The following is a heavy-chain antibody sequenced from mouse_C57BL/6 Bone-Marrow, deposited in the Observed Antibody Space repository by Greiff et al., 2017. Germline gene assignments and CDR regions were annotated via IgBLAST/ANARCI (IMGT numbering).Heavy chain of an antibody. V-gene: IGHV1-59*01. J-gene: IGHJ2*01. Sequence: QVQLQQPGAELVRPGTSVKLSCKASGYTFTSYWMHWVKQRPGQGLEWIGVIDPSDSYTNYNQKFKGKATLTVDTSSSTAYMQLSSLTSEDSAVDCCLRHSSSLFDYWGQGTTLTVSS. CDR3: LRHSSSLFDY. D-gene: IGHD1-1*01. CDR2: IDPSDSYT. CDR1: GYTFTSYW.